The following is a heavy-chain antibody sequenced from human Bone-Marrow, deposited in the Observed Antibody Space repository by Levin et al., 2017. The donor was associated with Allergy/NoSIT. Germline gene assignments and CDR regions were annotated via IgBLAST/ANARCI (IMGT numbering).Heavy chain of an antibody. CDR1: GGSISSSSYY. CDR2: IYYSGST. D-gene: IGHD2-15*01. CDR3: ARDLLCSGGSCYFVGRVGGWFDP. J-gene: IGHJ5*02. V-gene: IGHV4-39*07. Sequence: SETLSLTCTVSGGSISSSSYYWGWIRQPPGKGLEWIGSIYYSGSTYYNPSLKSRVTISVDTSKNQFSLKLSSVTAADTAVYYCARDLLCSGGSCYFVGRVGGWFDPWGQGTLVTVSS.